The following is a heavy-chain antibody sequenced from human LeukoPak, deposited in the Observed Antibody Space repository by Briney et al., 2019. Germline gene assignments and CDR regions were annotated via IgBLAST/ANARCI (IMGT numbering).Heavy chain of an antibody. D-gene: IGHD3-10*01. CDR3: ARSIIRGVLPY. CDR2: ISGSGGST. Sequence: GGSLRLSCAASGFTFSSYGMSWVRQAPGKGLEWVSAISGSGGSTYYADSVKGRFTISRDNSKNTLYLQMNSLRAEDTAMYYCARSIIRGVLPYWGQGTLVTVSS. CDR1: GFTFSSYG. J-gene: IGHJ4*02. V-gene: IGHV3-23*01.